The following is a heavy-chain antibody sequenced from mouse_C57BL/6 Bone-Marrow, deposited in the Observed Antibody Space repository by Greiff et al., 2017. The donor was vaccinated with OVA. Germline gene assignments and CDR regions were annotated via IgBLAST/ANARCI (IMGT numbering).Heavy chain of an antibody. CDR2: IDPSDSYT. V-gene: IGHV1-69*01. CDR1: GYTFTSYW. J-gene: IGHJ4*01. CDR3: AREGNYGTPYVMDY. Sequence: QVQLQQPGAELVMPGASVKLSCKASGYTFTSYWMHWVKQRPGQGLEWIGEIDPSDSYTNYNQKFKGKSTLTVDKSSSTAYMQISRLTSEDSAVYYCAREGNYGTPYVMDYWGQGTSVTVSS. D-gene: IGHD1-1*01.